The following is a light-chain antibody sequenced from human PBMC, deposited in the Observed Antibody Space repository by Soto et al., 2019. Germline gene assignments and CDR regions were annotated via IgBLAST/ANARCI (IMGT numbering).Light chain of an antibody. CDR1: SSNIGAGYD. J-gene: IGLJ3*02. V-gene: IGLV1-40*01. CDR3: QSYDSSLSGSMV. Sequence: QSVLTQPPSVSGAPGQRVTISCTGSSSNIGAGYDVHWYQQLPGTAPQLLIFNNVNRPSGVPDRFSGSKSGTSASLAITGLQAEDEAHYYCQSYDSSLSGSMVFGGGTKLTVL. CDR2: NNV.